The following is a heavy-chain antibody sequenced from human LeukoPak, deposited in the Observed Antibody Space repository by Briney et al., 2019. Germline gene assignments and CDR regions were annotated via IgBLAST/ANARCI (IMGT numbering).Heavy chain of an antibody. D-gene: IGHD3-22*01. CDR1: GFTFSSYE. CDR3: AREDDSRGDKIDY. Sequence: GGSLRLSCAASGFTFSSYEMNWVRQAPGKGLEWVAHAWNDGTKQLYADSVNGRFTVSRDNSRNMVYLQTDSLRAEDTAMYYCAREDDSRGDKIDYWGQGTLVTVSS. J-gene: IGHJ4*02. CDR2: AWNDGTKQ. V-gene: IGHV3-33*08.